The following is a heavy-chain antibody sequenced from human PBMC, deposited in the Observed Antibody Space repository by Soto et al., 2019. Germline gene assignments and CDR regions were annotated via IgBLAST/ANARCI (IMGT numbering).Heavy chain of an antibody. CDR3: ARGRWELRFDY. CDR1: GGSFSCYY. V-gene: IGHV4-34*01. Sequence: SETLSLTCAVYGGSFSCYYWSWIRQPPGKGLEWIGEVNHSGGSNYNPSLKSRVTISLDTSKYQFSLKLGPVTAAATAVYYCARGRWELRFDYWGQGTPVTVSS. CDR2: VNHSGGS. D-gene: IGHD2-15*01. J-gene: IGHJ4*02.